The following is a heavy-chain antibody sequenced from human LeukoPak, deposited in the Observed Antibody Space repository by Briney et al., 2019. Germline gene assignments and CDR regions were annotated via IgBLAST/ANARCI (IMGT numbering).Heavy chain of an antibody. J-gene: IGHJ6*02. CDR3: ARGSSSIAVAGLYQRKHYYYYGMDV. CDR2: IYYSGST. D-gene: IGHD6-19*01. CDR1: GGSISSYY. V-gene: IGHV4-59*01. Sequence: PSETLTLTCTVSGGSISSYYLSWIRQPPGKGLEWIGYIYYSGSTNYNPSLKSRVTISVDKSKKQFSLKLSSVTAADTAVYYCARGSSSIAVAGLYQRKHYYYYGMDVWGQGTTVTVSS.